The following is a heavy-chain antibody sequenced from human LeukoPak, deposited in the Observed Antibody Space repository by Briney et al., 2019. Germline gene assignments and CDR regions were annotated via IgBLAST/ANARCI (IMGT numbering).Heavy chain of an antibody. J-gene: IGHJ6*02. CDR1: GFTISSYW. CDR2: IKQDGSEK. CDR3: ARHDTAMATDYGMDV. V-gene: IGHV3-7*03. D-gene: IGHD5-18*01. Sequence: GGSLRLSCAASGFTISSYWMGWVRQAPGKGLEWVANIKQDGSEKHYVDSVKGRFTISRDNAKNSLYLQMNSLRAEDTAVYYCARHDTAMATDYGMDVWGQGTTVTVSS.